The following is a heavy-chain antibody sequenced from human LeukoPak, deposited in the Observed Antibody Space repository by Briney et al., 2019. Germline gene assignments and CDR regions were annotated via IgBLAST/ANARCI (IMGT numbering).Heavy chain of an antibody. CDR2: ISGSGGST. J-gene: IGHJ4*02. CDR3: AKVMEGDYYDSSGYYYVFDY. Sequence: GGSLRLSCAASGFTFSSYAMSWVRQAPGKGLEWVSAISGSGGSTYYADSVKGRFTISRDNSKNTLYLQMNSLRAEDTAVYYCAKVMEGDYYDSSGYYYVFDYWGQGTLVTVSS. D-gene: IGHD3-22*01. V-gene: IGHV3-23*01. CDR1: GFTFSSYA.